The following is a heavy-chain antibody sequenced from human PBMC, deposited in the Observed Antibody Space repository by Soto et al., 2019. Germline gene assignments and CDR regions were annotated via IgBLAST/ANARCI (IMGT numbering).Heavy chain of an antibody. Sequence: GGSVRLSCAASGFTFSSYCMSWVLQAPWKGLEWVANIKQDGSEKYYVDSVKGRFTISRDNAKNSLYLQMNSLRAEDTAVYCCARSERGLRFLEWLLSPFDYWGQGTLVTVSS. CDR2: IKQDGSEK. D-gene: IGHD3-3*01. CDR3: ARSERGLRFLEWLLSPFDY. J-gene: IGHJ4*02. CDR1: GFTFSSYC. V-gene: IGHV3-7*03.